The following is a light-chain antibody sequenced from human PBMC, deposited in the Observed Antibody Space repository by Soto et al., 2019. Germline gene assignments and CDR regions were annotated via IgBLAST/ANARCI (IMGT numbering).Light chain of an antibody. CDR1: QSVSSN. Sequence: EIVMTQSPATLSVSPGERATLSCRASQSVSSNLAWYQQKPGQVPRLLIYGASTRATGIPARFSGSGSGTDFTLTISSLQSEDFAIYFCQHYNEWPLTFGGGTEVEIK. J-gene: IGKJ4*01. V-gene: IGKV3-15*01. CDR3: QHYNEWPLT. CDR2: GAS.